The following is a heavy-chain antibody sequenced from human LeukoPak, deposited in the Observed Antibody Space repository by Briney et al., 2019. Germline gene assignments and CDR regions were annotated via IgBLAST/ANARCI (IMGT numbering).Heavy chain of an antibody. CDR2: IKQDGSEK. V-gene: IGHV3-7*03. Sequence: HPGGSLRLSCAASGFTFSSYWMSWVRQAPGKGLEWVANIKQDGSEKYYVDSVKGRFTISRGNAKNTLYLQMNSLRAEDTAVYYCAKSGSSSMIVVVITPTPDYWGQGTLVTVSS. J-gene: IGHJ4*02. CDR1: GFTFSSYW. CDR3: AKSGSSSMIVVVITPTPDY. D-gene: IGHD3-22*01.